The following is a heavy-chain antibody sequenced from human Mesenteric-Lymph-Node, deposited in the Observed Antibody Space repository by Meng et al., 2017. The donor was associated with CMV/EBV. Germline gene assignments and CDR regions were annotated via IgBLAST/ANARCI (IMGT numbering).Heavy chain of an antibody. Sequence: SVSSDNWWIWVRQPPGKGLEWIGEIYHSGSTNYIPSLKRRVTISVDKSKNQFSLKVTSVTAADTAVYFCARTPAASCVTADCYLTYWGQGTLVTVSS. D-gene: IGHD2-21*02. CDR3: ARTPAASCVTADCYLTY. J-gene: IGHJ4*02. CDR2: IYHSGST. V-gene: IGHV4-4*01. CDR1: SVSSDNW.